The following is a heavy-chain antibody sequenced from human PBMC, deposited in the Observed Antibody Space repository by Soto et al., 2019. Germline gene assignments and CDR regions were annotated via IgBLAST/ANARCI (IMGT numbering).Heavy chain of an antibody. V-gene: IGHV3-30-3*01. CDR2: ISYDGSKK. Sequence: PGGSLRLSCAASGFTFSTYTMHWVRQAPGKGLEWVAVISYDGSKKYYADSVKGRFTISRDTSKNTLYLQMSSLRAEDTAVYYCARVATAMVYDYWGQGTLVTVSS. CDR3: ARVATAMVYDY. J-gene: IGHJ4*02. D-gene: IGHD5-18*01. CDR1: GFTFSTYT.